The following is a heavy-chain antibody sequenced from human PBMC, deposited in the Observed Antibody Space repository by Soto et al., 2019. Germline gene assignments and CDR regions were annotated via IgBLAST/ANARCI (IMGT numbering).Heavy chain of an antibody. CDR1: GGSIISYY. J-gene: IGHJ6*02. Sequence: SATLSLTCTESGGSIISYYWSWIRRPPGKGLEWIGYIYNSGSTHSTPSLQSRVTISVDTSKNQFSLKPSSVTAADTGIYYCARARITMVREVIKYNMDVWGQGTTVT. CDR2: IYNSGST. V-gene: IGHV4-59*01. CDR3: ARARITMVREVIKYNMDV. D-gene: IGHD3-10*01.